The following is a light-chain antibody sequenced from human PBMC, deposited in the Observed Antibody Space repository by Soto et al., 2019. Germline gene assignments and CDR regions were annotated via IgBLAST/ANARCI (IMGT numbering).Light chain of an antibody. CDR3: HQSSSPLWGT. CDR1: RHINNY. CDR2: GAS. Sequence: DIQMTQSPSSLAASVGYRVTITCRTSRHINNYVNWYQQKPGKAPKLLIYGASSLQTGVPSRFSGSGSGTDFTLTISSLQPEEFATYYCHQSSSPLWGTCGQGTKVEIK. J-gene: IGKJ1*01. V-gene: IGKV1-39*01.